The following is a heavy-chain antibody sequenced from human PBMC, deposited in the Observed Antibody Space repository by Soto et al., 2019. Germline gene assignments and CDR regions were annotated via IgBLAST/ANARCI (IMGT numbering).Heavy chain of an antibody. Sequence: GGSLRLSCAASGFTFSSYGMHWVRQAPGKGLEWVAVIWYDGSNKYYADSVKGRFTISRDNSKNTLYLQMNSLRAEDTAVYYCAREIDILTGRYYFDYWGQGTLVTVSS. CDR1: GFTFSSYG. V-gene: IGHV3-33*01. J-gene: IGHJ4*02. CDR3: AREIDILTGRYYFDY. CDR2: IWYDGSNK. D-gene: IGHD3-9*01.